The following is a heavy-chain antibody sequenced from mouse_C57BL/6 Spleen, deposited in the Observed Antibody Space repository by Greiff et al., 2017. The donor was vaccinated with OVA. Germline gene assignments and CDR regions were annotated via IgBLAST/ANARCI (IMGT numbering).Heavy chain of an antibody. CDR3: AKLDSTGSYAMDD. Sequence: EVQRVESGGGLVKPGGSLKLSCAASGFTFSDYGMHWVRQAPEKGLEWVAYISSGSSTIYYADTVKGRFTISRDNAKNTLFLQMTSLRSEDTAMYYCAKLDSTGSYAMDDWGQGTSVTVSS. D-gene: IGHD3-2*02. J-gene: IGHJ4*01. CDR2: ISSGSSTI. V-gene: IGHV5-17*01. CDR1: GFTFSDYG.